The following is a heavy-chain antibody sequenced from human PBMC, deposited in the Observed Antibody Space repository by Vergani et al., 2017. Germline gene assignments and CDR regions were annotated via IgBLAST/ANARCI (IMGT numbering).Heavy chain of an antibody. D-gene: IGHD6-19*01. Sequence: QVQLQQWGAGLLKPSETLSLTCAVYGGSFSGYYWSWIRQPPGKGLEWIGEINHSGSTNYNPSLKSRVTISVDTSKNQFSLKLSSVTAADTAVYYCARGDNSGWYGYWGQGTLVTVSS. CDR2: INHSGST. J-gene: IGHJ4*02. CDR1: GGSFSGYY. V-gene: IGHV4-34*01. CDR3: ARGDNSGWYGY.